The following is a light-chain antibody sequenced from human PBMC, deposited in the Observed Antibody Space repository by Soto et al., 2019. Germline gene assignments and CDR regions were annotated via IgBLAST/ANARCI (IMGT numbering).Light chain of an antibody. CDR3: QQRYNWPFP. J-gene: IGKJ3*01. Sequence: EIVLTQSPATLSLSPGERATLSCRASQSVSSYLAWFQQKPGQAPRLLIYDVSNRATVIPARFSGSGSVTDFTLTIRSLEPEDCAVYYWQQRYNWPFPFGPGTKVDI. V-gene: IGKV3-11*01. CDR1: QSVSSY. CDR2: DVS.